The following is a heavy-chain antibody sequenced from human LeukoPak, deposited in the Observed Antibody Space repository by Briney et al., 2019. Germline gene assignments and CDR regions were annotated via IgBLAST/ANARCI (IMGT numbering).Heavy chain of an antibody. CDR2: ISSSGSTI. J-gene: IGHJ5*02. V-gene: IGHV3-11*04. Sequence: GGSLRLSCAASGFTFSDYYMSWIRQAPGKGLEWVSYISSSGSTIYYADSVKGRFTISRDTAKNTLYLQMNSLRAEDTAVYYCARDYSKNGNWFDPWGQGTLVTVSS. D-gene: IGHD4-11*01. CDR3: ARDYSKNGNWFDP. CDR1: GFTFSDYY.